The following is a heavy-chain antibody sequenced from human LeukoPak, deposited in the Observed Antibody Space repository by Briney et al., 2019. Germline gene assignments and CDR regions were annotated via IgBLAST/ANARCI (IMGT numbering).Heavy chain of an antibody. Sequence: GGSLRLSCAASGLIFSNYAMSWVRQAPGKGLEWVSSISSSSSYIYYADSVKGRFTISRDNAKNSLYLQMNSLRAEDTAVYYCARLGPGGWGQGTLVTVSS. J-gene: IGHJ4*02. D-gene: IGHD3-16*01. CDR3: ARLGPGG. CDR1: GLIFSNYA. CDR2: ISSSSSYI. V-gene: IGHV3-21*01.